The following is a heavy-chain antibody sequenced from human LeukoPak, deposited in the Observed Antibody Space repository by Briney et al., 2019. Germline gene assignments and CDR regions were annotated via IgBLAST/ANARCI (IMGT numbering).Heavy chain of an antibody. D-gene: IGHD5-18*01. CDR1: GFTFSSYA. Sequence: GGSLRLSCAASGFTFSSYAMSWVRQAPGKGLEWVSAISGSGGSTYYADSVKGQFTISRDNSKNTLYLQMNSLRAEDTAVYYCAKRVAPQLWLDYYMDVWGKGTTVTVSS. CDR2: ISGSGGST. J-gene: IGHJ6*03. CDR3: AKRVAPQLWLDYYMDV. V-gene: IGHV3-23*01.